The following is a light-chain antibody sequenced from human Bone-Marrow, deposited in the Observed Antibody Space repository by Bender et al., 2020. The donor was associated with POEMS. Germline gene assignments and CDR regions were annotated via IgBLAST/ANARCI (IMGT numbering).Light chain of an antibody. CDR2: EDS. CDR1: SSDVGSYNL. Sequence: QSALTQPASVSGSPGQSITISCTGTSSDVGSYNLVSWYQQHPDKAPKLMIYEDSKRPSGVSNRFSGSKSGNTASLTISGLQAEDEADYYCCSYAGSSTWVFGGGTKVTVL. V-gene: IGLV2-23*01. J-gene: IGLJ3*02. CDR3: CSYAGSSTWV.